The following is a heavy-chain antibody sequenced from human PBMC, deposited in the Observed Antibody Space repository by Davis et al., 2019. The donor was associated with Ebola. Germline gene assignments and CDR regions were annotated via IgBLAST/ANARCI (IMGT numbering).Heavy chain of an antibody. CDR3: TKGEMAYHKWFDP. CDR1: GFTFSNYW. Sequence: PGGSLRLSCAASGFTFSNYWMAWVRQAPGKGLEWVTFIQYDGSNKDYADSVKGRFSISRDNSKNTVYLQMNGLRAEDTAVYYCTKGEMAYHKWFDPWGQGTLVTVSS. CDR2: IQYDGSNK. J-gene: IGHJ5*02. D-gene: IGHD2-21*01. V-gene: IGHV3-30*02.